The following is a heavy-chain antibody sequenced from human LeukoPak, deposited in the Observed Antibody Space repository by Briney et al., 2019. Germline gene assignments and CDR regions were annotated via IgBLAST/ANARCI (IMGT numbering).Heavy chain of an antibody. CDR2: IRYDGSNK. Sequence: GGSLRLSCAASGFTFSSYAMHWVRQAPGKGLEGVAFIRYDGSNKYYVDSVKGRFTISRENSKNTLYLRMNSLRAEDTAVYYCAKDVYGSGWYGSFDFWGQGTLVTVSS. D-gene: IGHD6-19*01. CDR3: AKDVYGSGWYGSFDF. J-gene: IGHJ4*02. V-gene: IGHV3-30*02. CDR1: GFTFSSYA.